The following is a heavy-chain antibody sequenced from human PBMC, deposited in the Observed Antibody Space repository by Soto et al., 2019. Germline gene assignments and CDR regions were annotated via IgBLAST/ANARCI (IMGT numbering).Heavy chain of an antibody. V-gene: IGHV1-69*12. CDR3: ARDMRDGYNFSPFDY. J-gene: IGHJ4*02. CDR2: IIPIFGTA. CDR1: GGTFSSYA. D-gene: IGHD5-12*01. Sequence: QVQLVQSGAEVKKPGSSVKVSCKASGGTFSSYAISWVRQAPGQGLEWMGGIIPIFGTANYAQKFQGRVTITADESTRTAYMELSSLRSEATAVYYCARDMRDGYNFSPFDYWGQGTLVTVSS.